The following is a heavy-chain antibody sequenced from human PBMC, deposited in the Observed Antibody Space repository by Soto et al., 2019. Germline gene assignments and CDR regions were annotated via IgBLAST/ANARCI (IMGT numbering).Heavy chain of an antibody. D-gene: IGHD3-10*01. CDR3: AKDRGLRLRGGTHYFDD. J-gene: IGHJ4*02. V-gene: IGHV3-30*18. CDR1: GFTFSSYG. Sequence: QVQLVESGGGVVQPGRSLRLSCAASGFTFSSYGMHWVRQAPGKGLEWVAVISYDGSNKYYADSVKGRFTISRDISKNXXYLQMNSLRAEDTAVYYCAKDRGLRLRGGTHYFDDWGQGTLVTVSS. CDR2: ISYDGSNK.